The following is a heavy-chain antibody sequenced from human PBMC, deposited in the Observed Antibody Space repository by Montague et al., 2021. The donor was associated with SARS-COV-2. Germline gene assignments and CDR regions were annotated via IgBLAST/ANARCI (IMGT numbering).Heavy chain of an antibody. CDR2: IYWDDDK. D-gene: IGHD6-13*01. J-gene: IGHJ3*02. CDR3: ARTSIPAAGTAFDI. V-gene: IGHV2-5*02. CDR1: GFSFSTSGVG. Sequence: LVKLTQTLTLTCTFSGFSFSTSGVGVGWIRQPPGKALEWLALIYWDDDKRYSPSLRTRLTITKDTSKNQVVLTMTNMDPLDTATYYCARTSIPAAGTAFDIRDQGTMVTVSS.